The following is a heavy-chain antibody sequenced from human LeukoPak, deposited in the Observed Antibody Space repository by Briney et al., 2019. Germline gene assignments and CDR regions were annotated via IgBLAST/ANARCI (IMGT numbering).Heavy chain of an antibody. Sequence: SETLSLTCTVSGGSISSYYWSWIRQPPGKGLEWIGYIYYSGSTNYNPSLKSRVTISVDTSKNQFSLKLSSVTAADTAVYYCAREGQSADYGMDVWGKGTTVTVPS. D-gene: IGHD2-2*01. J-gene: IGHJ6*04. CDR3: AREGQSADYGMDV. CDR1: GGSISSYY. CDR2: IYYSGST. V-gene: IGHV4-59*01.